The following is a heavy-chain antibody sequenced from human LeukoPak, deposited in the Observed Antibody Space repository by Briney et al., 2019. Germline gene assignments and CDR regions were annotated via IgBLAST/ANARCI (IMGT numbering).Heavy chain of an antibody. J-gene: IGHJ4*02. CDR3: ARENPGGYDHVWGSYRHFDY. D-gene: IGHD3-16*02. Sequence: SQTLSLTCTVSGGSISSGSYYWSWIRQPAGKGLEWIGRIYTSGSTNYNPSLKSRVTISVDTSKNQFSLKLSSVTAADTAVYYCARENPGGYDHVWGSYRHFDYWGQGTLVTVSS. V-gene: IGHV4-61*02. CDR1: GGSISSGSYY. CDR2: IYTSGST.